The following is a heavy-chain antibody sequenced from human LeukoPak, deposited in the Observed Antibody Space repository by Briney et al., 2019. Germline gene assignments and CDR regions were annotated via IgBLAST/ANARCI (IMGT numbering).Heavy chain of an antibody. CDR1: GFTFSSYA. D-gene: IGHD5-24*01. J-gene: IGHJ4*02. CDR3: ARFVLLIELGRYFDY. Sequence: PGGSLRLSCAASGFTFSSYAMSWVRQAPGKGLEWVSAISGSGGSTYYADSVKGRFTISRDNSKNTLYLQMNSLRAEDTAVYYCARFVLLIELGRYFDYWGQGTLVTVSS. V-gene: IGHV3-23*01. CDR2: ISGSGGST.